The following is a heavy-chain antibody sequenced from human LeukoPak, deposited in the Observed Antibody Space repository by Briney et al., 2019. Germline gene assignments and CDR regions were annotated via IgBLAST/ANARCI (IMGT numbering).Heavy chain of an antibody. CDR3: ARQTTVNPIRSFDI. J-gene: IGHJ3*02. CDR2: IYSGGNT. CDR1: GFTVSVNY. D-gene: IGHD4-17*01. Sequence: GGSLRLSCAAFGFTVSVNYMSWVRQAPGKGLECVSVIYSGGNTYYADSVKGRFTISRDNSKNTLYLQMNSLRAEDTAVYYCARQTTVNPIRSFDIWGQGTMVTVSS. V-gene: IGHV3-66*04.